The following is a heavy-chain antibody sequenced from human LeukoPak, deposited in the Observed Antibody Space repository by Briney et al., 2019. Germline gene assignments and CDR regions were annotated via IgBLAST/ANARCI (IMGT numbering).Heavy chain of an antibody. CDR2: IYPGDSDT. J-gene: IGHJ6*03. V-gene: IGHV5-51*01. Sequence: GESLKISCKGSGYSFTNYWIGWVRQMPGKGLEWMGIIYPGDSDTRYSPSFQGQVTISADKSISTAYLQWSSLKASDTAMYYCARTVSVALRAYYMDVWGKGTTVTVSS. CDR3: ARTVSVALRAYYMDV. CDR1: GYSFTNYW. D-gene: IGHD3-10*01.